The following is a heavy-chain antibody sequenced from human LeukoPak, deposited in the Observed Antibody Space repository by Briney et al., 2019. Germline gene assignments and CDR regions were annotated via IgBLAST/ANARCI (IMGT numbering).Heavy chain of an antibody. CDR3: ARYGDYARHYAY. J-gene: IGHJ4*02. V-gene: IGHV1-2*04. CDR2: INPNSGGT. Sequence: ASVKVSCKASGYTFTSYYMHWVRQAPGQGLEWMGWINPNSGGTNYAQKFQGWVTMTRDTSISTAYMELSRLRSDDTAVYYCARYGDYARHYAYWGQGTLVTVSS. CDR1: GYTFTSYY. D-gene: IGHD4-17*01.